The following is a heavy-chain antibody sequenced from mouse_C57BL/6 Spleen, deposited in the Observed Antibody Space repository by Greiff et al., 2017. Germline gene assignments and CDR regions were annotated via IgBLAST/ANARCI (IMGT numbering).Heavy chain of an antibody. CDR3: ARVGPEGDY. CDR2: IHPNSGST. Sequence: QVQLQQPGAELVKPGASVKLSCKASGYTFTSYWMHWVKQRPGQGLEWIGMIHPNSGSTNYNEKFKSKATLTVDKSSSAAYMQISSLTSEDSAVYYCARVGPEGDYWGQGTTLTVSS. V-gene: IGHV1-64*01. J-gene: IGHJ2*01. CDR1: GYTFTSYW. D-gene: IGHD4-1*01.